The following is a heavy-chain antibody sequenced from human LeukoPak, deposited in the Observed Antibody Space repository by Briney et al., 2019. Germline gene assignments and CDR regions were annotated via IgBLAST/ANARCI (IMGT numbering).Heavy chain of an antibody. CDR2: INTNTGNP. CDR1: GYTFTSYA. Sequence: GASVKVSCKASGYTFTSYAMNWVRQAPGQGLEWMGWINTNTGNPTYAQGFTGRFVFSLDTSVSTAYLQISSLKAEDTAVYYCARAPPLEWLLPDYYYYMDVWGKGTTVTVSS. J-gene: IGHJ6*03. CDR3: ARAPPLEWLLPDYYYYMDV. D-gene: IGHD3-3*01. V-gene: IGHV7-4-1*02.